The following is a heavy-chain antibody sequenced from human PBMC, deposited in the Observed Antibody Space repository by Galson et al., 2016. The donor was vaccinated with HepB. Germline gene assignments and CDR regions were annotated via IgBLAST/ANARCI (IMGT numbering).Heavy chain of an antibody. V-gene: IGHV4-4*02. CDR2: ISHSGLT. CDR3: ARAIPGYERGPYFDY. D-gene: IGHD3-3*01. Sequence: SETLSLTCAVSGGSVSSSDWWTWVRQPPGKGLEWIGEISHSGLTNYNPSLKSRVTISIDTSKNQFSLNLSSFLAADTAVYYCARAIPGYERGPYFDYWGQGTLVTVSS. J-gene: IGHJ4*02. CDR1: GGSVSSSDW.